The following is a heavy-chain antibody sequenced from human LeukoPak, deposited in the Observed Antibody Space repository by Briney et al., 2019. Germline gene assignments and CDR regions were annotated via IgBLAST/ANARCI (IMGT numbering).Heavy chain of an antibody. CDR3: ARLVGARHVDY. V-gene: IGHV4-59*01. J-gene: IGHJ4*02. CDR1: GGSISSYY. Sequence: PSETLSLTCTVSGGSISSYYWSWLRQPPGKGLEWIGYIYYSGSTNYNPSLKSRVTISVDASKNQFSLKLSSVTAADTAVYYCARLVGARHVDYWGQGTLVTVSS. CDR2: IYYSGST. D-gene: IGHD1-26*01.